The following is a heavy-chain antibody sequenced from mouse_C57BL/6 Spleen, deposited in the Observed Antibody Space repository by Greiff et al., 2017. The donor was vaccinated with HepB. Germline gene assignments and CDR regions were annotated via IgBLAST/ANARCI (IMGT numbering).Heavy chain of an antibody. CDR3: ARAGDYDVDWFAY. CDR1: GFTFSDYG. Sequence: VQLQQSGGGLVKPGGPLKLSCAASGFTFSDYGMHWVRQAPEKGLEWVAYISSGSSTIYYADTVKGRFTISRDNAKNTLFLQMTSLRSEDTAMYYCARAGDYDVDWFAYWGQGTLVTVSA. J-gene: IGHJ3*01. D-gene: IGHD2-4*01. V-gene: IGHV5-17*01. CDR2: ISSGSSTI.